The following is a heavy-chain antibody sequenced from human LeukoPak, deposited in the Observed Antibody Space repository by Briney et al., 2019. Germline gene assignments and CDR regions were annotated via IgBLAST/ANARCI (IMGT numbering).Heavy chain of an antibody. V-gene: IGHV4-61*02. CDR3: ARGPYSYDSSGAFDI. CDR1: GDSISSGDYY. D-gene: IGHD3-22*01. CDR2: ISSSGST. J-gene: IGHJ3*02. Sequence: SQTLSLTCTVSGDSISSGDYYWSWIRQPAGKGLEWIGRISSSGSTNYNPSLKSRVTISVDTSKNQFSLKLGSVTAADTAVYFCARGPYSYDSSGAFDIWGQGTMVTVSS.